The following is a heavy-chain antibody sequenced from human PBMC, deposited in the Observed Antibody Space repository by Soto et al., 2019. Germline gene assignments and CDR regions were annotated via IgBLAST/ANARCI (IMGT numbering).Heavy chain of an antibody. J-gene: IGHJ3*02. Sequence: GGSLRLPCAALGLTVSRNYMRWVRQAPGKGLARVSVIYSGVNSYYADSDKDRFTISRDNPKNTLYLQINSLRAEDTAVYYCARYSISPHDAFDIWGQGTMVTVSS. D-gene: IGHD6-6*01. V-gene: IGHV3-53*01. CDR3: ARYSISPHDAFDI. CDR1: GLTVSRNY. CDR2: IYSGVNS.